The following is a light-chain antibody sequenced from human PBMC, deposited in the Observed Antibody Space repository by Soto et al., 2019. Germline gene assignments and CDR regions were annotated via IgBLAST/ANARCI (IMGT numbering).Light chain of an antibody. CDR2: DTS. CDR3: QQRRDWHTIT. J-gene: IGKJ4*01. Sequence: EIVLTQSPGTLSLSPGERATLSCRASQSVSSYLAWYQQKPGQAPRLLIYDTSNRATGIPARFSGSGSGTDFTLTISSLEPEDFAVYYCQQRRDWHTITFGGGTKVEIK. V-gene: IGKV3-11*01. CDR1: QSVSSY.